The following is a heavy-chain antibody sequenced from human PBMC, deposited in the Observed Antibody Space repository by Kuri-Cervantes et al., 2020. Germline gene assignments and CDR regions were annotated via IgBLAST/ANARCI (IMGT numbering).Heavy chain of an antibody. CDR3: AKDLHGSSGGWDAFDI. Sequence: GESLKISCAASGFTFDDYGMSWVRQAPGKGLEWVSAISGSGVSTYYADSVKGRFTISRDNSKHTLYLQMNSLTAEDTALYYCAKDLHGSSGGWDAFDIWGQGTMVTVSS. J-gene: IGHJ3*02. CDR1: GFTFDDYG. V-gene: IGHV3-23*01. CDR2: ISGSGVST. D-gene: IGHD6-13*01.